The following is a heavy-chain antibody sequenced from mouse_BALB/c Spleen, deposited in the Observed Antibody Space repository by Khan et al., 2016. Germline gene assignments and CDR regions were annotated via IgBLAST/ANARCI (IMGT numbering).Heavy chain of an antibody. CDR3: VRPASSGYSFAY. CDR2: IRSKSNNYAT. J-gene: IGHJ3*01. CDR1: GFTFNTYA. Sequence: EVKLLESGGGLVQPKGSLKLSCAASGFTFNTYAMNWVRQAPGKGLEWVARIRSKSNNYATYYADSVKDRFTISRKDSQSMLYLQMNNFETEDTAMYYCVRPASSGYSFAYWGQGTLVTVSA. V-gene: IGHV10-1*02. D-gene: IGHD3-1*01.